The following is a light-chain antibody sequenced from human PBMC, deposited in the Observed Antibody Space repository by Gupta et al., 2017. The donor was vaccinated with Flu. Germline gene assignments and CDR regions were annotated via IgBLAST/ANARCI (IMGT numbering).Light chain of an antibody. CDR1: QSGLSSSNNKNY. J-gene: IGKJ2*01. Sequence: SLGERATINCKSSQSGLSSSNNKNYLAWYQQKPGQPPKLLIYWASTRELGVPDRFSGSGSGTDFTLTISTLQAEDVAVYYCQQDDGTPYTFGQGTKMDIK. CDR2: WAS. CDR3: QQDDGTPYT. V-gene: IGKV4-1*01.